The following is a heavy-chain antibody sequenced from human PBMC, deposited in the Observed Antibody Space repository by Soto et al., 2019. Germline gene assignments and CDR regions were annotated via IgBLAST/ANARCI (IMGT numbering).Heavy chain of an antibody. Sequence: SETLSLTCTVSGGSISSGGYYWSWIHQHPGKGLEWIGYIYYSGSTYYNPSLKSRVTISVDTSKNQFSLKLSSVTAADTAVYYCARDQYYGSGSPLGYFDYWGQGTLVTVSS. D-gene: IGHD3-10*01. CDR1: GGSISSGGYY. CDR2: IYYSGST. CDR3: ARDQYYGSGSPLGYFDY. J-gene: IGHJ4*02. V-gene: IGHV4-31*03.